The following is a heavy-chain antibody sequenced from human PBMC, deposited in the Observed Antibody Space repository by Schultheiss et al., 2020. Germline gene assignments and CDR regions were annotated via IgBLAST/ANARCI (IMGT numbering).Heavy chain of an antibody. J-gene: IGHJ6*02. CDR2: INHSGST. Sequence: SQTLSLTCTVSGASISGYYWSWIRQPPGKGLEWIGEINHSGSTNYNPSLKSRVTISVDTSKNQFSLKLSSVTAADTAVYYCARARIAVQLVFSYYYYGMDVWGQGTTVTVSS. CDR1: GASISGYY. D-gene: IGHD6-13*01. CDR3: ARARIAVQLVFSYYYYGMDV. V-gene: IGHV4-34*01.